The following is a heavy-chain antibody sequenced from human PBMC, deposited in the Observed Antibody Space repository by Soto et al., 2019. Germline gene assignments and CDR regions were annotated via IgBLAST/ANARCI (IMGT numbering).Heavy chain of an antibody. CDR3: AREHRYSSGWRGNYYYGMDV. D-gene: IGHD6-19*01. V-gene: IGHV4-31*11. CDR1: GGSISSGGDS. Sequence: SETMCLTCAVSGGSISSGGDSWSWIRQPPGKGLEWIGYIYYSGSTYYNPSLKSRVTISVDTSKNQFSLKLSSVTAADTAVYYCAREHRYSSGWRGNYYYGMDVWGQGTTVTVSS. CDR2: IYYSGST. J-gene: IGHJ6*02.